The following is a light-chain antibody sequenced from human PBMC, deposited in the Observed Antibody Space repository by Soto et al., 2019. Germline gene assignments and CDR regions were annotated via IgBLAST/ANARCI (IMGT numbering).Light chain of an antibody. CDR3: QSYDNSLNAIL. V-gene: IGLV2-8*01. CDR2: EVS. J-gene: IGLJ2*01. Sequence: QSALTQPPSASGSPGQSVTISCTGTSSDVGGYNYVSWYQQHPGKAPKLMIYEVSKRPSGVPDRFSGSKSGNTASLTVSGLQAEDEADYYCQSYDNSLNAILFGGGTKLTVL. CDR1: SSDVGGYNY.